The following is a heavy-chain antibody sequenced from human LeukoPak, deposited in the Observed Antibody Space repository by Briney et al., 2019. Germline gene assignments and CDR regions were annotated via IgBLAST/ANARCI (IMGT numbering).Heavy chain of an antibody. CDR3: AHLVVTIDWRSYFDY. V-gene: IGHV2-5*01. CDR1: DFSLSTPGMG. D-gene: IGHD3-9*01. CDR2: IYYNDDK. J-gene: IGHJ4*02. Sequence: SDPTLVKPTQTLTLTCTFSDFSLSTPGMGVGWIRQPPGKAPEWLVMIYYNDDKRYSPSLRNRLTITKDTSKNQVVLTMTNVDAVDTATYYCAHLVVTIDWRSYFDYWGQGILVTVSS.